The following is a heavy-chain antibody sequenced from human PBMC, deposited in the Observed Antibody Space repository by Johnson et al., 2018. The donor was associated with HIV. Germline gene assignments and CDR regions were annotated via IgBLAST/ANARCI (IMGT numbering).Heavy chain of an antibody. J-gene: IGHJ3*02. CDR2: IYSGGST. CDR3: AKRNYGSGGNAFDI. V-gene: IGHV3-23*03. D-gene: IGHD3-10*01. CDR1: GFTFDDYG. Sequence: VLLVESGGGVVRPGGSLRLSCAASGFTFDDYGMSWVRQAPGKGLEWVSVIYSGGSTYYADSVKGGFTISRDNSKNTLYLQMDSLRPEDTAVYYCAKRNYGSGGNAFDIWGQGTMVTVSS.